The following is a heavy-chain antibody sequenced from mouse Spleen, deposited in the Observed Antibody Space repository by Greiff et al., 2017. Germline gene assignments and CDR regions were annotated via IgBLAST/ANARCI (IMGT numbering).Heavy chain of an antibody. D-gene: IGHD1-2*01. CDR1: GYTFTSYW. V-gene: IGHV1-72*01. J-gene: IGHJ2*01. Sequence: QVQLKQPGAELVKPGASVKLSCTASGYTFTSYWMHWVKQRPGRGLEWIGRIDPISGGTKYNEKFKSKATLTVDNPSSTVYMQLSSLTSEDSAVYYCARGGVLRPVFDYWGQGTTLTVSS. CDR2: IDPISGGT. CDR3: ARGGVLRPVFDY.